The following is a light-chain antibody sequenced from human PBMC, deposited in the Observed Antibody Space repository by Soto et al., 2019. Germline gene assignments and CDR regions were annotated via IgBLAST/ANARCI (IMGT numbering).Light chain of an antibody. J-gene: IGKJ1*01. CDR1: QSIGRY. CDR2: AAS. Sequence: DIHMTQSPSSLSASVGDRVTITCRASQSIGRYLNWYQQKPGKAPKLLIYAASSLQSGVPSRLSGSGSGTDFTLTLSSLQPEEFATYYCQQSYNTHWTFGQGTKVEIK. V-gene: IGKV1-39*01. CDR3: QQSYNTHWT.